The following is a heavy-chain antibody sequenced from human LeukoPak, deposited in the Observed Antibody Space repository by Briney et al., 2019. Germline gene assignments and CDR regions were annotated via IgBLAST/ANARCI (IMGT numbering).Heavy chain of an antibody. CDR1: GYTFTGYY. CDR2: INPNSGGT. CDR3: ARDRGIVATHFDY. D-gene: IGHD5-12*01. Sequence: GASVKVSCKASGYTFTGYYIHWVRQAPGQGLECMGWINPNSGGTNYAQKFQGRVTMTRDKSISTAYMELSRLRSDDTAVYYCARDRGIVATHFDYWGQGTLVTVSS. V-gene: IGHV1-2*02. J-gene: IGHJ4*02.